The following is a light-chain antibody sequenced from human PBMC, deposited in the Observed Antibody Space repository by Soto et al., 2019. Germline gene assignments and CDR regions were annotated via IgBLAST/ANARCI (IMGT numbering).Light chain of an antibody. J-gene: IGKJ1*01. Sequence: AIQRTQSPSCLSASLGDRVTITCRASQGIRNDLGSYQQKPGKAPKLLIYAASSLQSGVPSRFSGSGSGTDFTLTISSLQPEDFATYYCLQDYNYPRTFGQGTKVDIK. CDR2: AAS. CDR1: QGIRND. CDR3: LQDYNYPRT. V-gene: IGKV1-6*01.